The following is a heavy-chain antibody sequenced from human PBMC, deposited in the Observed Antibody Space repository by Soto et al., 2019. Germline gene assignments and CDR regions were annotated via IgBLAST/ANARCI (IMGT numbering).Heavy chain of an antibody. CDR1: GFTFSTYA. Sequence: PGGSLRLSCAASGFTFSTYAMNWVRQAPGKGLEWVSYIDRSGRNKYYADSVKGRFTISRDSAKDSLYLQMHSLRAEDTAVYYCARDSTFYDSSDYFDYWGQGTTVTVYS. V-gene: IGHV3-48*03. D-gene: IGHD3-22*01. CDR3: ARDSTFYDSSDYFDY. J-gene: IGHJ4*02. CDR2: IDRSGRNK.